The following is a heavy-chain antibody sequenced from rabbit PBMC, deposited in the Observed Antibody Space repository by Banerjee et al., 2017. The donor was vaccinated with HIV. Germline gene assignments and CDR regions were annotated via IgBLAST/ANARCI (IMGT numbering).Heavy chain of an antibody. Sequence: QEQLVESRGGLVTPGGSLKLSCKASGFTISNNYWMNWVRQAPGKGLEWIACINAVTGKAVYASWAKGRFTFSKTSSTTVTLQMTSLTAADTATYFCARDLYDVIGWNFGWWGQGTLVTVS. CDR2: INAVTGKA. V-gene: IGHV1S45*01. D-gene: IGHD4-1*01. J-gene: IGHJ3*01. CDR3: ARDLYDVIGWNFGW. CDR1: GFTISNNYW.